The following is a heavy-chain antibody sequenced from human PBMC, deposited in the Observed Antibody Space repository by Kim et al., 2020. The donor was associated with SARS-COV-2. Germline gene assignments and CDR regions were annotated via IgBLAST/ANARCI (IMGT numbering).Heavy chain of an antibody. D-gene: IGHD6-13*01. CDR1: GGSFSGYY. V-gene: IGHV4-34*01. Sequence: SETLSLTCAVYGGSFSGYYWSWIRQPPGKGLEWIGEINHSGSTNYNPSLKSRVTISVDTSKNQFSLKLSSVTAADTAVYYCARGPYSSSWRRNWFDPWG. CDR3: ARGPYSSSWRRNWFDP. CDR2: INHSGST. J-gene: IGHJ5*02.